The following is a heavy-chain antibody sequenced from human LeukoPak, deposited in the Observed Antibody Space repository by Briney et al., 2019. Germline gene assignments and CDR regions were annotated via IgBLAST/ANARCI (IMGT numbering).Heavy chain of an antibody. J-gene: IGHJ4*02. CDR3: AKRLARYDY. Sequence: GGSLRLSCAASGFTFSNAWMSWVRQAPGKGLEWVSAISGSGGSTYYADSVKGRFTISRDNSKNTLYLQMNSLRAEDTAVYYCAKRLARYDYWGQGTLVTVSS. V-gene: IGHV3-23*01. CDR2: ISGSGGST. CDR1: GFTFSNAW. D-gene: IGHD3-16*01.